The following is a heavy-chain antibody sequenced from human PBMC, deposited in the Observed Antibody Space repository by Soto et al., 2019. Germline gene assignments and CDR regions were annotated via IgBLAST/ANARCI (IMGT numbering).Heavy chain of an antibody. CDR2: IWYDGSNK. D-gene: IGHD3-10*01. Sequence: PGGSLRLSCAASGFTFSSYGMHWVRQAPGKGLEWVAVIWYDGSNKYYADSVKGRFTISRDNSKNTLYLQMNSLRAEDTAVYYCARDERSAWFGELSVYYGMAVWGQGTTVTVSS. V-gene: IGHV3-33*01. CDR1: GFTFSSYG. J-gene: IGHJ6*02. CDR3: ARDERSAWFGELSVYYGMAV.